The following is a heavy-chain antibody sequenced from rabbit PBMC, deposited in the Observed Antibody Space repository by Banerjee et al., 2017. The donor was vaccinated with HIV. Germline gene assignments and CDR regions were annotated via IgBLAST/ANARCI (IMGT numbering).Heavy chain of an antibody. CDR1: GFSFNNKYV. CDR3: VRSGDANYGYASFNL. CDR2: INTSTGNT. D-gene: IGHD6-1*01. Sequence: QEQLEESGGGLVKPEGSLTLTCTASGFSFNNKYVMCWVRQAPGKGLEWIACINTSTGNTVYASWAKGRFTISKTSSTTVTLQMTSLTAADTATYFCVRSGDANYGYASFNLWGPGTLVTVS. J-gene: IGHJ4*01. V-gene: IGHV1S45*01.